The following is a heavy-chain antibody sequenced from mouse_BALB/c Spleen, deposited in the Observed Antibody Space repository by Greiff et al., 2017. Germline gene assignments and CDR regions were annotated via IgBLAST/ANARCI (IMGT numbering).Heavy chain of an antibody. CDR3: ARSNDFDWFAY. CDR2: ISYSGST. Sequence: DVQLQESGPGLVKPSQSLSLTCTVTGYSFTSDSAWSWIRQFPGNKLGWMGYISYSGSTSYNPSLKSRISITRDTSKNQFFLQLNSVTTEDTATYYGARSNDFDWFAYWGQGTLVTVSA. V-gene: IGHV3-2*02. J-gene: IGHJ3*01. CDR1: GYSFTSDSA. D-gene: IGHD2-4*01.